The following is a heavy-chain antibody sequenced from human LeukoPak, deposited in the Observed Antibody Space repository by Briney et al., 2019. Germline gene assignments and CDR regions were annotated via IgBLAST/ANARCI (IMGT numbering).Heavy chain of an antibody. D-gene: IGHD4-17*01. CDR2: ISGSGGST. Sequence: GGSLRLCCAASGFTFSSYAMSWVRQAAEKGLEWVSAISGSGGSTYYADAVKGRFTISRDDSKNTLYLQMNSLRAEDTAVYYCAKGDDYGDYYALDYWGQGTLVTVSS. V-gene: IGHV3-23*01. CDR3: AKGDDYGDYYALDY. J-gene: IGHJ4*02. CDR1: GFTFSSYA.